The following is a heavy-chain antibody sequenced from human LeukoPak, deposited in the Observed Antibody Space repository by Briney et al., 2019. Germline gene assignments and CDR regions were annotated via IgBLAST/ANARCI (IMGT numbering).Heavy chain of an antibody. D-gene: IGHD6-13*01. Sequence: QAGRSLRLSCTASGFTFSSYGMHWVRQAPGKGLEWVSAISGSGGSTYYADSVKGRFTISRDNSKNTLYLQMNSLRAEDTAVYYCAKTFSRSEAAAFYWGQGTLVTVSS. J-gene: IGHJ4*02. V-gene: IGHV3-23*01. CDR3: AKTFSRSEAAAFY. CDR1: GFTFSSYG. CDR2: ISGSGGST.